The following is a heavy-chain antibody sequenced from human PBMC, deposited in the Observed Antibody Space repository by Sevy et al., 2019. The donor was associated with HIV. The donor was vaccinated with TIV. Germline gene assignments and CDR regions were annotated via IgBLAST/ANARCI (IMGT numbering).Heavy chain of an antibody. CDR1: GFTFSDYY. CDR2: ISSSGSTI. D-gene: IGHD1-26*01. J-gene: IGHJ4*02. CDR3: ARGLRKRKIVGATSVDY. Sequence: GGSLRLSCAASGFTFSDYYMSWIRQAPGKGLEWVSYISSSGSTIYYADSVKGRFTISRDNAKNSPYMQMNSLRAEDTAVYYCARGLRKRKIVGATSVDYWGQGTLVTVSS. V-gene: IGHV3-11*04.